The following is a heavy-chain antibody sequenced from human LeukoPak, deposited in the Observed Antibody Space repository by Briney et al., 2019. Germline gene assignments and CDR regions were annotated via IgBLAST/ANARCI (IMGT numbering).Heavy chain of an antibody. CDR2: INPNNGGT. V-gene: IGHV1-2*02. D-gene: IGHD2-2*01. CDR1: GYTFTGYY. CDR3: ARRNVLVPATMEGPWFDP. J-gene: IGHJ5*02. Sequence: ASVKVSCKASGYTFTGYYMHWVRQAPGQGLEWMGWINPNNGGTSYAQKFQGRVTMTRDTSLSTAYMELSRVRYDDTAVYYCARRNVLVPATMEGPWFDPWGQGTLVTVSS.